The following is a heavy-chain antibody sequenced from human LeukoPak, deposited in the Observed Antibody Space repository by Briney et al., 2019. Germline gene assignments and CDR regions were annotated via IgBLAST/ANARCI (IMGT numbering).Heavy chain of an antibody. V-gene: IGHV1-18*01. CDR3: ARDQYSGSYYTYYYYYMDV. D-gene: IGHD1-26*01. CDR1: GYTFTTYN. CDR2: ISGYNGNT. Sequence: ASVKVSCKASGYTFTTYNINWVRQAPGQGLEWMGWISGYNGNTNYAQKLQGRVTMTTDTSTSTAYMELRSLRSDDTAVYYCARDQYSGSYYTYYYYYMDVWGKGTTVTVSS. J-gene: IGHJ6*03.